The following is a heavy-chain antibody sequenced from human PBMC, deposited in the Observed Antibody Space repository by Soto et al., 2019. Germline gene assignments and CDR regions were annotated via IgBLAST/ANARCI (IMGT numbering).Heavy chain of an antibody. CDR3: ARVGKLELQGGAFDI. CDR2: IYTSGST. V-gene: IGHV4-4*07. J-gene: IGHJ3*02. CDR1: GGSISGYY. D-gene: IGHD1-7*01. Sequence: SETLSLTCTVSGGSISGYYWSWIRQPAGKGLEWIGRIYTSGSTNYNPSLKSRVTMSVDTSKNQFSLKLSSVTAADTAVYYCARVGKLELQGGAFDIWGQGTMVTVSS.